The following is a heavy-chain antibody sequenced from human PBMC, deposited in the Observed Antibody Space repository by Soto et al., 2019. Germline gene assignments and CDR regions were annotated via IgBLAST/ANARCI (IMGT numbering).Heavy chain of an antibody. J-gene: IGHJ6*02. V-gene: IGHV3-33*01. CDR2: IWYDGSNK. CDR3: ARDPRYCSGGSCYYPHYYYGMDV. Sequence: ESGGGVVQPGRSLRLSCAASGFTFSSYGMHWVRQAPGKGLEWVAVIWYDGSNKYYADSVKGRFTISRDNSKNTLDLQMNSLRAEDTAVYYCARDPRYCSGGSCYYPHYYYGMDVWGQGTTVTVSS. D-gene: IGHD2-15*01. CDR1: GFTFSSYG.